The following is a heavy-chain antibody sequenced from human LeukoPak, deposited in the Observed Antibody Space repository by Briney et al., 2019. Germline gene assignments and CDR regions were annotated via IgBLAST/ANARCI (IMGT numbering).Heavy chain of an antibody. Sequence: GGSLRLSCVGFGFTFRSHGMNWVRQAPGKGPEWISYISSSADRIYYADSVRGRLAISRDNDRNSLFLDMNTLRAEDTAVYYCARANPTIPIFSFDFWGRETLVPASS. CDR3: ARANPTIPIFSFDF. CDR1: GFTFRSHG. CDR2: ISSSADRI. J-gene: IGHJ4*02. V-gene: IGHV3-48*01. D-gene: IGHD2-2*02.